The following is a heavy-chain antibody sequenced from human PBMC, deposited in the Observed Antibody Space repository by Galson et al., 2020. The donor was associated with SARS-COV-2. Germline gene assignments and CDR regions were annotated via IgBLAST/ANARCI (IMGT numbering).Heavy chain of an antibody. CDR2: IYYSGST. Sequence: SETLSFTCTVSGGSVSSGSYYWSWIRQPPGKGLEWIGYIYYSGSTNYNPSLKSRVTISVDTSKNQFSLKLSSVTAADTAVYYCARTPWIQLWLRGGGFDYWGQGTLVTVSS. CDR3: ARTPWIQLWLRGGGFDY. D-gene: IGHD5-18*01. CDR1: GGSVSSGSYY. J-gene: IGHJ4*02. V-gene: IGHV4-61*01.